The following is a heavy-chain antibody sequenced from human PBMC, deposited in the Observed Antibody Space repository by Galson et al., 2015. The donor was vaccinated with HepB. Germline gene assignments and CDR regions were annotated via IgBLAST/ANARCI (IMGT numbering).Heavy chain of an antibody. CDR2: KGVGSGNT. J-gene: IGHJ4*02. D-gene: IGHD1-26*01. CDR3: AASNSSSSFLELLSRFDY. CDR1: GFTFTSSA. V-gene: IGHV1-58*01. Sequence: SVKVSCKASGFTFTSSAVQWVRQAGGQRLERIGGKGVGSGNTNYAQKFQERVTITRDMSTSPAYMELSSLRSEDTAVYYCAASNSSSSFLELLSRFDYWGQGTLVTVSS.